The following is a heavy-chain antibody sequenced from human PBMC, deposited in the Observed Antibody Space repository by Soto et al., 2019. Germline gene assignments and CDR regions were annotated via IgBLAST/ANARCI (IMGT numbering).Heavy chain of an antibody. V-gene: IGHV3-23*01. J-gene: IGHJ4*02. Sequence: PGGSLRLSCAASGFTFTSSAMSWVRQAPGRGLAWVSAISGSGVGTYYADSVKGRFTISRDNSKNTLYLQMNSLRAEDTAVYYCASHSMVRGVILNPFDSWGQGTPVTVSS. D-gene: IGHD3-10*01. CDR3: ASHSMVRGVILNPFDS. CDR2: ISGSGVGT. CDR1: GFTFTSSA.